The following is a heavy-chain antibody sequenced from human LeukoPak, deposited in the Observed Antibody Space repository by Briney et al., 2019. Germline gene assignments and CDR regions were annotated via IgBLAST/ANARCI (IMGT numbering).Heavy chain of an antibody. D-gene: IGHD3-22*01. CDR3: AKDQAYYYDSSGYYYLDY. Sequence: GGSLRLSCAASGFTFSSYAMSWVRQAPGKGLEWVSAISGSGGSTYYADSVKGRFTISRDNSKNTLYLQMNSLRAEDTAVYYCAKDQAYYYDSSGYYYLDYWGQGTLVPSPQ. CDR2: ISGSGGST. CDR1: GFTFSSYA. V-gene: IGHV3-23*01. J-gene: IGHJ4*02.